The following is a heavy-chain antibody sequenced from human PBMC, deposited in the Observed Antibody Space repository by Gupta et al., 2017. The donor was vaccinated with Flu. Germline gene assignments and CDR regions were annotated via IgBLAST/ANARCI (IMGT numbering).Heavy chain of an antibody. D-gene: IGHD6-13*01. CDR1: AFTFRNQA. CDR3: AKGKAVAAIDWLDP. J-gene: IGHJ5*02. Sequence: EEQLLESGGGLVKPGGSLRLPGAAAAFTFRNQAISWVRQAPEKGLEWIATITGSAVVTYYADSVKGRFTVSRDNSKNLLFLQMDSLRVEDTAIYYCAKGKAVAAIDWLDPWGQGTLVTVSS. V-gene: IGHV3-23*01. CDR2: ITGSAVVT.